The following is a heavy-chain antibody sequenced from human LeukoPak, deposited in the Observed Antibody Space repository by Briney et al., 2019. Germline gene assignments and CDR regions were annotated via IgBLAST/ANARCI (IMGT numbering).Heavy chain of an antibody. J-gene: IGHJ4*02. CDR1: GGSISSYY. D-gene: IGHD1-26*01. CDR2: IYTSGST. Sequence: SETLSLTCTVSGGSISSYYWSWIRQPAGKGLEWIGRIYTSGSTNYNPSLKSRVTMSVDTSKNQFSLKLSSVTVADTAVYYCARDDAAGIVGATPGDYWGQGTLVTVSS. V-gene: IGHV4-4*07. CDR3: ARDDAAGIVGATPGDY.